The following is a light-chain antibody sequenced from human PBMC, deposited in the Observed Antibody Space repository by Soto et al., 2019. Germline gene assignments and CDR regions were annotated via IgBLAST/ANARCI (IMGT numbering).Light chain of an antibody. CDR1: QSISSY. CDR3: QQSYNFPLT. V-gene: IGKV1-39*01. Sequence: DIQMTQSPSSLSASVGDRVTITCRASQSISSYLNWYQQKPGKAPSLMIYGASSLQSGVPSRFSGSGSGTDLTLTISSPQPEDFATYYCQQSYNFPLTFGGGTKVEIK. CDR2: GAS. J-gene: IGKJ4*01.